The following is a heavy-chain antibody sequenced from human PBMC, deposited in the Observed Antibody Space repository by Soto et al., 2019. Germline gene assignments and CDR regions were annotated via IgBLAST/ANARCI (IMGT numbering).Heavy chain of an antibody. D-gene: IGHD2-15*01. CDR3: AKRRGAGGHFDY. V-gene: IGHV3-23*01. J-gene: IGHJ4*02. CDR1: GFTFSSYA. Sequence: GGSLRLSCAASGFTFSSYAMGWVRQGPGKGLEWVAVVSIGGSTHYADSVRGRFTISRDNSKNTLSLQMNSLTAGDTAVYFCAKRRGAGGHFDYWGQGALVTVSS. CDR2: VSIGGST.